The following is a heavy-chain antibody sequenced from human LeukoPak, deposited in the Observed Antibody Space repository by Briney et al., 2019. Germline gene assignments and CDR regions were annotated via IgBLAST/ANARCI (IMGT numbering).Heavy chain of an antibody. D-gene: IGHD3-22*01. CDR3: AREPIYYYDSSGYVDA. CDR2: IYSGGST. CDR1: GFTVSSNY. J-gene: IGHJ3*01. Sequence: PGGSLRLSCAASGFTVSSNYMSWVRQAPGKGQEWVSVIYSGGSTYYADSVKGRFTISRDNSKNTLYLQMNSLRAEDTAVYYCAREPIYYYDSSGYVDARGQGTMVTVSS. V-gene: IGHV3-66*02.